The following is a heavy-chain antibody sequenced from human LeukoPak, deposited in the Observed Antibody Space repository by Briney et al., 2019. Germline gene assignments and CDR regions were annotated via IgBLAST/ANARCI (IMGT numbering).Heavy chain of an antibody. Sequence: SGGSLRLSCAASGFTFSSYAMHWVRQAPGKGLEWVAVISYDRSNKYYADSVNGRFTISGDNSKDTLYLQTNSLRVEDTAVYFCAKSRGISAGPSYYYYSLDVWGRGTTVTVSS. D-gene: IGHD3-16*01. CDR1: GFTFSSYA. CDR3: AKSRGISAGPSYYYYSLDV. V-gene: IGHV3-30-3*02. CDR2: ISYDRSNK. J-gene: IGHJ6*02.